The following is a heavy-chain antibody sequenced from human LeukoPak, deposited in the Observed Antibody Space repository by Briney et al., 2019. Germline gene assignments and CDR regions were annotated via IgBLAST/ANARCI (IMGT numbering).Heavy chain of an antibody. CDR2: ISGSDGST. CDR3: AKDLGLSYGYYTSSSFDP. D-gene: IGHD5-18*01. Sequence: PGGSLRLSCAASGFTFSSYAMNWVRQAPGKGLEWVSGISGSDGSTYYADSVKGRFTISRDNSKNTLYLQMNSLRAEDTAVYYCAKDLGLSYGYYTSSSFDPWGQGTLVTVSS. J-gene: IGHJ5*02. V-gene: IGHV3-23*01. CDR1: GFTFSSYA.